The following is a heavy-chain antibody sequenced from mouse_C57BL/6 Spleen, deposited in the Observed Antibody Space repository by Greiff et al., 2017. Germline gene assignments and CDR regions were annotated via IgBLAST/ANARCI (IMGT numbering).Heavy chain of an antibody. V-gene: IGHV1-61*01. J-gene: IGHJ3*01. Sequence: QVQLQQPGAELVRPGSSVKLSCKASGYTFTSYWLDWVKQRPGQGLEWIGNIYPSDSETHYNQKFKDKATLTVDKSSSTAYMQLSSLTSEDSAVYYCARFDYDRFAYWGQGTLVTVSA. CDR2: IYPSDSET. CDR3: ARFDYDRFAY. CDR1: GYTFTSYW. D-gene: IGHD2-4*01.